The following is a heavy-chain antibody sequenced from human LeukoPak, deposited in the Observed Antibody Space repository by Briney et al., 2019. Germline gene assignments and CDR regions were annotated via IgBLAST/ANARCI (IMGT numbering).Heavy chain of an antibody. CDR3: VKGRGGYVKYKTFDY. V-gene: IGHV3-7*01. CDR1: GFTFSSYW. CDR2: IKHDGSEA. J-gene: IGHJ4*02. D-gene: IGHD5-12*01. Sequence: GGSLRLSCAASGFTFSSYWMSWIRQAPGKGLEWVANIKHDGSEAYYVASVKGRFTISKDNAKNSLYLQMNSLRTEDTAVYYCVKGRGGYVKYKTFDYWGQGTLVTVSS.